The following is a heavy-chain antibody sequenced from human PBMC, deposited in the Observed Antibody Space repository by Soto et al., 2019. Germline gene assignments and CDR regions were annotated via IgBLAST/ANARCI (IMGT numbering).Heavy chain of an antibody. J-gene: IGHJ6*02. CDR2: ISGSGGST. Sequence: GGSLRLSCAASGFTFSSYAMSWVRQAPGKGLEWVSAISGSGGSTYYADSVKGRFTISRDNSKNTLYLQMNSLRAEDTAVYYCAKYIVVVPAAKDINYYYYYGMDVWGQGTTGTVSS. CDR1: GFTFSSYA. CDR3: AKYIVVVPAAKDINYYYYYGMDV. V-gene: IGHV3-23*01. D-gene: IGHD2-2*01.